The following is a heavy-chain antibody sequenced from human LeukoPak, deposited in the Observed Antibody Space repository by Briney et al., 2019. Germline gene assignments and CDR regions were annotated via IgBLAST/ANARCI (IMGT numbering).Heavy chain of an antibody. D-gene: IGHD3-10*01. J-gene: IGHJ4*02. Sequence: SVKVSCKASGGTFSSYAISWVRQAPGQGLEWMGGIIPIFGAANYAQKFQGRVTITADESTSTAYMELSSLRSEDTAVYYCAVYGSGSTQFDYWGQGALVTVSS. CDR1: GGTFSSYA. CDR2: IIPIFGAA. CDR3: AVYGSGSTQFDY. V-gene: IGHV1-69*13.